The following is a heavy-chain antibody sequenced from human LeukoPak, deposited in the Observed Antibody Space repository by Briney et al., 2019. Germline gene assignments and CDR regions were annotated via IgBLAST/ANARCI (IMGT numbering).Heavy chain of an antibody. CDR3: AAAAYGSGSYTVDY. D-gene: IGHD3-10*01. J-gene: IGHJ4*02. CDR1: GGSISSYY. Sequence: SETLSLTCSVAGGSISSYYWSWIRQPPGKGLEWIGYIYYRGSTKYNPSLKSRVTISVDTSNNQFSLKPSSVAAADTAVYYCAAAAYGSGSYTVDYWGQGTLVTVSS. CDR2: IYYRGST. V-gene: IGHV4-59*01.